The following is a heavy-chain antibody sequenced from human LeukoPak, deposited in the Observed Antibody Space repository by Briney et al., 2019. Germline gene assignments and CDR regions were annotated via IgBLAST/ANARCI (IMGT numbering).Heavy chain of an antibody. CDR1: GFPLNSYG. V-gene: IGHV3-30*02. J-gene: IGHJ4*02. D-gene: IGHD6-6*01. Sequence: GGSLTLSCAASGFPLNSYGMQWVPPAPGKGLEGEAVIWYDGSNQYYADYQKGRFTISRDNYKNTLYLQVNSPRAEDTAVYYCAKAPLLYGRSSVDYWGEGPLLTVSS. CDR3: AKAPLLYGRSSVDY. CDR2: IWYDGSNQ.